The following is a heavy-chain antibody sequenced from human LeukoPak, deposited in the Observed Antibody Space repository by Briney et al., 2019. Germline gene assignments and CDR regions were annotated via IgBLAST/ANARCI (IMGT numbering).Heavy chain of an antibody. D-gene: IGHD2-8*02. J-gene: IGHJ4*02. CDR2: ISSRSSYI. Sequence: PGGSLRLSCAASGFSFSTYSMNWVRQAPGKGLEWVSSISSRSSYIYYADSVKGRFTISRDNAKNSLYLQMNSLRVEDTAVYYCATDGAAWSRGYWGQGTLVTVSS. V-gene: IGHV3-21*01. CDR1: GFSFSTYS. CDR3: ATDGAAWSRGY.